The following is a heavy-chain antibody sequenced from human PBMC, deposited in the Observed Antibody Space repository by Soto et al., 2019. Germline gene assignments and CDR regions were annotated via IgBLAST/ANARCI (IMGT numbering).Heavy chain of an antibody. D-gene: IGHD6-19*01. CDR2: ISAYNGNT. J-gene: IGHJ4*02. Sequence: ASVKVSCKASGYTFTSYGLSWVRQAPGQGLEWMGWISAYNGNTNYAQKLQGRVTMTTDTSTSTAYMELRSLRSDDTAVYYCAKDSRLEVAAGVDRPNWGKGPLVTVSS. CDR1: GYTFTSYG. CDR3: AKDSRLEVAAGVDRPN. V-gene: IGHV1-18*01.